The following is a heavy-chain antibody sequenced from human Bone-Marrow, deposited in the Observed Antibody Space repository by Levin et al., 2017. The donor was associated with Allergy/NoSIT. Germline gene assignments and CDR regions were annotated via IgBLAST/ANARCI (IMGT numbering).Heavy chain of an antibody. CDR1: GFNLRTYS. J-gene: IGHJ4*02. D-gene: IGHD2-2*02. CDR2: IGSDGNT. Sequence: GGSLRLSCAASGFNLRTYSMIWARRAPGKGLEYISYIGSDGNTHYADSVKGRFTISRDSAKNSLLLQMNSLGVEDTAVYYCARDGYTAVDYWGQGTRVTVSS. V-gene: IGHV3-69-1*01. CDR3: ARDGYTAVDY.